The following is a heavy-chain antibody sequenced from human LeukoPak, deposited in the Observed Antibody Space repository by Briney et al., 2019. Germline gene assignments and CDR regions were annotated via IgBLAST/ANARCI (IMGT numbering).Heavy chain of an antibody. J-gene: IGHJ4*02. D-gene: IGHD2-15*01. Sequence: SETLSLTCTVSGYSISSGYYWGWIRQPPGKGLEWIGSIYHSGSTYYNPSLKSRVTISVDTSKNQFSLKLSSVTAADTAVYYCARALAGSGDFDYWGQGTLVTVSS. CDR2: IYHSGST. V-gene: IGHV4-38-2*02. CDR1: GYSISSGYY. CDR3: ARALAGSGDFDY.